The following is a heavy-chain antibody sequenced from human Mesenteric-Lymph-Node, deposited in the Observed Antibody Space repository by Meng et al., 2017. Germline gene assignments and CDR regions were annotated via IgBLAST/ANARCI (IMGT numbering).Heavy chain of an antibody. Sequence: GGSLRLSCAASGFTFSSYGMHWVRQAPGKGLEWVAVIWYDGSNKYYADSVKGRFTISRDNSKNTLYLQMNSLRAGDTAVYYCAKKYGSGSSHIDYWGQGTLVTVSS. CDR1: GFTFSSYG. CDR3: AKKYGSGSSHIDY. CDR2: IWYDGSNK. D-gene: IGHD3-10*01. V-gene: IGHV3-33*06. J-gene: IGHJ4*02.